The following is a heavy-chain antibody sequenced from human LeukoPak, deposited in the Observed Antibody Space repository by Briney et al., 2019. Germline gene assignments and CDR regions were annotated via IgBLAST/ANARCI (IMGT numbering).Heavy chain of an antibody. J-gene: IGHJ4*02. Sequence: SQTLSLTCTVFGDSSGITGYYCGWIRQPPGKGLEWVGSIFYSGTTFSNPSLTGRVTISVDRSNNQISLNPTSVTAADTAVYYCARHRPTSRYFDLSFEYWGQGNLVTVSS. D-gene: IGHD3-9*01. CDR3: ARHRPTSRYFDLSFEY. V-gene: IGHV4-39*01. CDR1: GDSSGITGYY. CDR2: IFYSGTT.